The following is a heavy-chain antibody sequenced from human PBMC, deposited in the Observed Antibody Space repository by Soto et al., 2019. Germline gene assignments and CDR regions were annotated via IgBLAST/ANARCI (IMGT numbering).Heavy chain of an antibody. D-gene: IGHD5-18*01. Sequence: QVQLEDSGGGLVKPGGSLRLSCAASGFTFSDYYMSWLRQAPGRGLEWVSYISGSGNAIYYADSVKGRFTISRDNAKSSLYLQMDSLGDEDTAVYYCAREYVDTDLLGAFHIWSQGTIVTVSS. J-gene: IGHJ3*02. CDR1: GFTFSDYY. CDR3: AREYVDTDLLGAFHI. V-gene: IGHV3-11*01. CDR2: ISGSGNAI.